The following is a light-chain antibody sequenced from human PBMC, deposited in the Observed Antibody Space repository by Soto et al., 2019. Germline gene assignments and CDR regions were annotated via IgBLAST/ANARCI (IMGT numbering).Light chain of an antibody. J-gene: IGKJ1*01. CDR3: EQYGSSPRT. V-gene: IGKV3-20*01. CDR2: GVS. Sequence: EIVLTQSPGTLSLSPGERATLSCRASQSVSSNYFAWYQQKPGQAPRLLIYGVSSRATGIPDRFSGSGSGTNFTLTISRLEPEDFAVYYCEQYGSSPRTFGQGTKVDIK. CDR1: QSVSSNY.